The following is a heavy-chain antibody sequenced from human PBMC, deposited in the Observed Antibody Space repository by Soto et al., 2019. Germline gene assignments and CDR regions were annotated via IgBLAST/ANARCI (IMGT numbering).Heavy chain of an antibody. J-gene: IGHJ4*02. Sequence: NPRGSLRLSCAASGFTFSDYYMSWIRQAPGKGLEWISFISSGGSTIYYADSVISSSGSTIYYADSVKGRFTISRDNAKNSLYLQMNSLRAEDTAVYYCARTKVDILTGYYMGYFDYWGQGSLVTVSS. CDR3: ARTKVDILTGYYMGYFDY. CDR1: GFTFSDYY. V-gene: IGHV3-11*01. CDR2: ISSGGSTIYYADSVISSSGSTI. D-gene: IGHD3-9*01.